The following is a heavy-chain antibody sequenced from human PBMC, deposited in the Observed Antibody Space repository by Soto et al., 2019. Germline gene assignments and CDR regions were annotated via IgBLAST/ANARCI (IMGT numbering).Heavy chain of an antibody. CDR3: AKDERFGYSYGSYFDY. D-gene: IGHD5-18*01. V-gene: IGHV3-30*18. Sequence: GGSLRLSYAASGFTFSSYGMHRVRQAPGKGLEWVAVISYDGSNKYYADSVKGRFTISRDNSKNTLYLQMNSLRAEDTAVYYCAKDERFGYSYGSYFDYWGQGTLVTVSS. CDR2: ISYDGSNK. J-gene: IGHJ4*02. CDR1: GFTFSSYG.